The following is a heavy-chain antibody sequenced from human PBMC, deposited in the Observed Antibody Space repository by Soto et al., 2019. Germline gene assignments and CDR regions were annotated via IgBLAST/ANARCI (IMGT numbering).Heavy chain of an antibody. CDR2: IIPIFGIA. Sequence: ASVKVSCKASGGTFSSYTISWVRQAPGQGLEWMGRIIPIFGIANYAQRFQGRVTITADKSTSTAYMELSSLRSEDTAVYYCARVLNSSGFDYWGQGTLVTVSS. V-gene: IGHV1-69*02. CDR3: ARVLNSSGFDY. CDR1: GGTFSSYT. J-gene: IGHJ4*02. D-gene: IGHD6-19*01.